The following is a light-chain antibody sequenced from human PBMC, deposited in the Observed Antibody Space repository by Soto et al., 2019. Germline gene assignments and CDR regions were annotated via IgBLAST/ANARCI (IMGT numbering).Light chain of an antibody. CDR1: SSNIGDNP. Sequence: QSVLTQPPSASGTPGQRITISCSGSSSNIGDNPVNWYQQLPGAAPKLLIYINDQRPSGVPVRFSGSKSGTSASLAISGLQPEDEADYYCAAWDDSLNALFGTGTKVTVL. V-gene: IGLV1-44*01. J-gene: IGLJ1*01. CDR3: AAWDDSLNAL. CDR2: IND.